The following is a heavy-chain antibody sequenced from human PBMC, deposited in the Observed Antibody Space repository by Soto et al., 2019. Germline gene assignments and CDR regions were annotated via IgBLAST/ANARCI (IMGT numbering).Heavy chain of an antibody. Sequence: QVHLEQSGAEVKKAGASVKVSCKASGYTFTGYHMHWVRQAPGQGAEWMGWIIPSSGSTNYAQKFQGRVTMTRDTSITTAYMELSRLTSDDTAVYFCARDQYSGSFLYWGQGTLVTVSS. D-gene: IGHD1-26*01. V-gene: IGHV1-2*02. J-gene: IGHJ4*02. CDR1: GYTFTGYH. CDR2: IIPSSGST. CDR3: ARDQYSGSFLY.